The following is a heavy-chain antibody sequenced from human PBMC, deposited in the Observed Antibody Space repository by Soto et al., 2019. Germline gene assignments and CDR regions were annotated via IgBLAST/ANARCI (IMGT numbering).Heavy chain of an antibody. CDR3: ARRSYCFFFQAEDGIRDVRSVSAFLLNRSSDL. Sequence: PGKSLEWMGIIYPGDSETRYSPSLQGQVTMSADKSASTAYLQWSSLKASDTAMYYCARRSYCFFFQAEDGIRDVRSVSAFLLNRSSDL. D-gene: IGHD2-21*01. J-gene: IGHJ2*01. CDR2: IYPGDSET. V-gene: IGHV5-51*01.